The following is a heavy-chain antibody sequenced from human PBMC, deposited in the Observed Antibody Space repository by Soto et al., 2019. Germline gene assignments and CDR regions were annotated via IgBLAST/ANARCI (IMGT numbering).Heavy chain of an antibody. Sequence: ASVKVSCKASGYTFTSYGISWVRQAPGQGLEWMGWISAYNGNTNYAQKLQGRVTMTTDTSTSTAYMELRSLRSDDTAVYYCARDRRGWYHTGFDTWGQGTLVTVSS. CDR3: ARDRRGWYHTGFDT. D-gene: IGHD6-19*01. CDR1: GYTFTSYG. V-gene: IGHV1-18*01. J-gene: IGHJ5*02. CDR2: ISAYNGNT.